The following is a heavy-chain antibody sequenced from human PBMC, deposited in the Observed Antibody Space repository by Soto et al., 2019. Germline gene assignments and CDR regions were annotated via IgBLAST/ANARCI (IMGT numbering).Heavy chain of an antibody. D-gene: IGHD3-3*01. J-gene: IGHJ6*02. CDR3: AKDGKGFLGCLFPHYYYSGMDV. CDR1: GFTFSSYA. Sequence: GGSLRLSCAASGFTFSSYAMSWVRQAPGKGLEWVSAISGSGGSTYYADSVKGRFTISRDNSKNTLYLQMNSLRAEDTAVYYWAKDGKGFLGCLFPHYYYSGMDVGGQGTTVTVPS. CDR2: ISGSGGST. V-gene: IGHV3-23*01.